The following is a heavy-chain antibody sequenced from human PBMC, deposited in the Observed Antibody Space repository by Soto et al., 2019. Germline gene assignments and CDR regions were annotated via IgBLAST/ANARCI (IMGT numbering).Heavy chain of an antibody. CDR3: ARDPDYIAARGIDY. Sequence: LSLTCAVYGGSFSGYYWSWIRQPPGKGLEWIGEINHSGSTNYNPSLKSRVTISVDTSKNQFSLKLSSVTAADTAVYYCARDPDYIAARGIDYWGQGTLVTVSS. J-gene: IGHJ4*02. CDR2: INHSGST. CDR1: GGSFSGYY. D-gene: IGHD6-6*01. V-gene: IGHV4-34*01.